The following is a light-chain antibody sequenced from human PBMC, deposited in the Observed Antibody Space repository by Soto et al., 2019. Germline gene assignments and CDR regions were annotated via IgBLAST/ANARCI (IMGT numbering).Light chain of an antibody. J-gene: IGLJ1*01. V-gene: IGLV2-14*01. CDR2: DVF. CDR1: SSDVGGYNY. Sequence: QSALTQPASLSGCPGQSITIFCTGTSSDVGGYNYVSWYQQHPDKAPQLMIYDVFNRPSGVSNRFSGSKSGTTASLTISGLQAEDEADYYCSSYTSSNTYVFGTGTKVTVL. CDR3: SSYTSSNTYV.